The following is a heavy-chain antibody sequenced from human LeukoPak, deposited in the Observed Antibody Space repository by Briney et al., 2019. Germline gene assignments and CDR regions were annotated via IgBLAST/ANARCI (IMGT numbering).Heavy chain of an antibody. CDR1: GGTFSSYA. CDR2: IIPILGIA. Sequence: SVKVSCKASGGTFSSYAISWVRQAPGQGLEWMGRIIPILGIANYAQKFQGRVTITADKSTSTAYMELRSLRSDDTAVYYCARDKTALAPFDYWGQGTLVTVSS. J-gene: IGHJ4*02. D-gene: IGHD2-21*02. V-gene: IGHV1-69*04. CDR3: ARDKTALAPFDY.